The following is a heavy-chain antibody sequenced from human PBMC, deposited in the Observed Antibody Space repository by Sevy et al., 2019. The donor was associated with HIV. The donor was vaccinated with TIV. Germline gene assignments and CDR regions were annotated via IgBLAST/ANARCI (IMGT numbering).Heavy chain of an antibody. CDR2: IYYSGST. CDR1: GGSISSYY. V-gene: IGHV4-59*01. J-gene: IGHJ4*02. CDR3: ASTTVTTNYFDY. D-gene: IGHD4-17*01. Sequence: SETLSLTCTVSGGSISSYYWSWIRQPPGKGLEWIGYIYYSGSTNYNPSLKSRVTISVGTSKNQFSLKLSSVTAADTAVYYCASTTVTTNYFDYWGQGTLVTVSS.